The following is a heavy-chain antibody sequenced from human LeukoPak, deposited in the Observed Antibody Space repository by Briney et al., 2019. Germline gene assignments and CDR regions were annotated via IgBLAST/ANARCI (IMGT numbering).Heavy chain of an antibody. J-gene: IGHJ5*02. V-gene: IGHV3-23*01. CDR2: MCGSAGCT. CDR1: GFTFNIYA. CDR3: VRDRPNCHESNGHYYNRDGDH. Sequence: GGSLRLSCAASGFTFNIYAMSWVRLAPGKGLQWVASMCGSAGCTFYSDSVKGRFTISRDNSKNTLYLQMNSLRAEDTAIYYCVRDRPNCHESNGHYYNRDGDHWGQGTLVTVSS. D-gene: IGHD3-22*01.